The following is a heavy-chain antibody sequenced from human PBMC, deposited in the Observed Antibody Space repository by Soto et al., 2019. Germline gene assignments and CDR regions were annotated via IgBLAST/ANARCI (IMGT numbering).Heavy chain of an antibody. Sequence: SETLSLTCTVSGGSISSHYWTWIWIRQLPGRGLEWVGYIYDSVKTKYNPSLKSRVTISVDTSKNQFSLQLSSVTAADTAVYYCARLVGGATTHYYYGMDVWGQGTTVTVSS. J-gene: IGHJ6*02. CDR3: ARLVGGATTHYYYGMDV. V-gene: IGHV4-59*11. D-gene: IGHD1-26*01. CDR1: GGSISSHY. CDR2: IYDSVKT.